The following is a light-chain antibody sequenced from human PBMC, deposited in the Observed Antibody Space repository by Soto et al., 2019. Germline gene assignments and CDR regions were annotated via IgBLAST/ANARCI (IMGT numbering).Light chain of an antibody. CDR1: QSVSSSY. J-gene: IGKJ4*01. CDR3: HQYDSSPLT. CDR2: SAS. Sequence: EIVLTQSPGTLSLSPGERATLSCRASQSVSSSYLAWYQQKPGQAPRLLIYSASSRATGIPDRFSGSGSGTDFTLTISRLEPEEFAVYYCHQYDSSPLTFGGGTKVEIK. V-gene: IGKV3-20*01.